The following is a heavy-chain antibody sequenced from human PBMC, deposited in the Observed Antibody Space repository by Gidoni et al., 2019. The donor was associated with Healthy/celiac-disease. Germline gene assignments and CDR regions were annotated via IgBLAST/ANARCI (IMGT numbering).Heavy chain of an antibody. Sequence: QVQLQESGPGLVKPSETLSLTCTVSGGSISSYYLSWIRQPPGKGLEWIGYIYYSGSTNYNPTLKSRVTISVDTSKNQFSLKLSSVTAADTAVYYCARAYCSGGSCYKGSYYGMDVWGQGTTVTVSS. J-gene: IGHJ6*02. CDR3: ARAYCSGGSCYKGSYYGMDV. CDR1: GGSISSYY. CDR2: IYYSGST. D-gene: IGHD2-15*01. V-gene: IGHV4-59*01.